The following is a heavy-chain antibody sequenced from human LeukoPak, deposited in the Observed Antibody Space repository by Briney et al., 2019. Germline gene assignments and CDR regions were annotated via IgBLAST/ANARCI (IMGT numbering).Heavy chain of an antibody. CDR3: AAVVGATNGPFDY. CDR1: GYTFTSYY. Sequence: GASVKVSCKASGYTFTSYYMHWVRQARGQRLEWIGWIVVGSGNTNYAQKFQERVTITRDMSTSTAYMELSSLRSEDTAVYYCAAVVGATNGPFDYWGQGTLVTVSS. J-gene: IGHJ4*02. V-gene: IGHV1-58*02. CDR2: IVVGSGNT. D-gene: IGHD1-26*01.